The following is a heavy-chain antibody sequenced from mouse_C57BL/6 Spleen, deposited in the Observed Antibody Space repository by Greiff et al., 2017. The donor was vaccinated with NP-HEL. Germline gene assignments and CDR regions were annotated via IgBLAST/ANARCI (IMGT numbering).Heavy chain of an antibody. J-gene: IGHJ4*01. CDR3: ARHDPMDY. Sequence: DVHLVESGGDLVKPGGSLKLSCAASGFTFSSYGMSWVRQTPDKRLEWVATISSGGSYTYYPDSVKGRFTISRDNAKNTLYLQMSSLKSEDTAMYYCARHDPMDYWGQGTSVTVSS. V-gene: IGHV5-6*01. CDR2: ISSGGSYT. CDR1: GFTFSSYG.